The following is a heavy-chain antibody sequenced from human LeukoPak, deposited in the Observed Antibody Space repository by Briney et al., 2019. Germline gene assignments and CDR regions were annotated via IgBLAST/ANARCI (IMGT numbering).Heavy chain of an antibody. CDR2: ISGSGGST. CDR3: AKDKALRYFDWLKRDAFDI. J-gene: IGHJ3*02. CDR1: GLTFSSYA. Sequence: GGSLRLSCAASGLTFSSYAMSWVRQAPGKGLEWVSAISGSGGSTYYADSVKGRFTISRDNSKNTLYLQMNSLRAEDTAVYYCAKDKALRYFDWLKRDAFDIWGQGTMVTVSS. V-gene: IGHV3-23*01. D-gene: IGHD3-9*01.